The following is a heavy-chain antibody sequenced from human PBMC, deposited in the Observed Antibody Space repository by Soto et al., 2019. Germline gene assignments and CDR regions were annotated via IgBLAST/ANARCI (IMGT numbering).Heavy chain of an antibody. Sequence: EVQLLESGGGLVQPGESLRLSCAASGFTFSSYAMSWVRQAPGKGLEWVSVISGSDDSTYYEDSVKGRFTISRDNSNNPRYLQMNSLRAEDTAVYYWAKRSSSSPFDYWGQGTLVTVSS. CDR3: AKRSSSSPFDY. CDR1: GFTFSSYA. CDR2: ISGSDDST. D-gene: IGHD6-6*01. V-gene: IGHV3-23*01. J-gene: IGHJ4*02.